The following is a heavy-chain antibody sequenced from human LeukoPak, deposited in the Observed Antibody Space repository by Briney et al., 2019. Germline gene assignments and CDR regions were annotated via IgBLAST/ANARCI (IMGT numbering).Heavy chain of an antibody. CDR2: ISYDGSNK. V-gene: IGHV3-30-3*01. CDR3: ARDRDYYGSGSYSPDY. D-gene: IGHD3-10*01. J-gene: IGHJ4*02. Sequence: GGSLRLSCAASGFSFGSYAMHWVRQAPGKGLEWVAVISYDGSNKYYADSVKGRFTISRDNSKNTLYLEMNSLRAEDTAVYYCARDRDYYGSGSYSPDYWGQGTLVTVSS. CDR1: GFSFGSYA.